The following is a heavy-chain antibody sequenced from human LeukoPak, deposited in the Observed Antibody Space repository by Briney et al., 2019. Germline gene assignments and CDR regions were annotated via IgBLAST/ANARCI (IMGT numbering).Heavy chain of an antibody. V-gene: IGHV1-69*05. CDR3: ARGSTAMVDYYYYYMDV. CDR2: IIPIFGTA. J-gene: IGHJ6*03. CDR1: GGTFSSYA. Sequence: ASVKVSRKASGGTFSSYAISWVRQAPGQGLEWMGGIIPIFGTANYAQKFQGRVTITTDESTSTAYMELSSLRSEDTAVYYCARGSTAMVDYYYYYMDVWGKGTTVTVSS. D-gene: IGHD5-18*01.